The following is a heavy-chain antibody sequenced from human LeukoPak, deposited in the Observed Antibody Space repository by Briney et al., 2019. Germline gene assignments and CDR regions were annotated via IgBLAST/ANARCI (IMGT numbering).Heavy chain of an antibody. CDR2: ISWNSGSI. CDR1: GFTFDDYA. Sequence: GGSLRLSRAASGFTFDDYAMHWVRQAPGKGLEWVSGISWNSGSIGYADSVKGRFTISRDNAKNSLYLQMNSLRAEDTALYYCAKDIGYDSSGYYFDFWGQGTLVTVSS. CDR3: AKDIGYDSSGYYFDF. J-gene: IGHJ4*02. V-gene: IGHV3-9*01. D-gene: IGHD3-22*01.